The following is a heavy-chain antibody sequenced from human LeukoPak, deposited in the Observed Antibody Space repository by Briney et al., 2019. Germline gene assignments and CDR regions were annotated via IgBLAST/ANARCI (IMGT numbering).Heavy chain of an antibody. V-gene: IGHV1-69*13. CDR1: GGTFSSYA. D-gene: IGHD2-2*01. CDR2: IIPIFGTA. J-gene: IGHJ4*02. Sequence: GASVKVSCKASGGTFSSYAISRVRQAPGQGLEWMGGIIPIFGTANYAQKFQGRVTITADESTSTAYMELSSLRSEDTAVYYCAREVPATGMYFDYWGQGTLVTVSA. CDR3: AREVPATGMYFDY.